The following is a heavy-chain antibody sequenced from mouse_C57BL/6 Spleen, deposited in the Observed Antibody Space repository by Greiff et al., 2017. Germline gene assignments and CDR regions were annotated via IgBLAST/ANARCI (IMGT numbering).Heavy chain of an antibody. J-gene: IGHJ4*01. CDR3: ARGNDYERGYAMDY. Sequence: QVQLQQPGAELVRPGSSVKLSCKASGYTFTSYWMDWVKQRPGQGLEWIGNIYPSDSETHYNQKFKDKATLTVDKSSSTAYTQLSSLTSEDSAVYYCARGNDYERGYAMDYWGQGTSVTVSS. CDR1: GYTFTSYW. CDR2: IYPSDSET. V-gene: IGHV1-61*01. D-gene: IGHD2-4*01.